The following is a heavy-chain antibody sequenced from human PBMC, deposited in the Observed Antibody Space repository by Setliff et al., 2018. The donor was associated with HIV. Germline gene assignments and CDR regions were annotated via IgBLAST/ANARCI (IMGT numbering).Heavy chain of an antibody. CDR3: ARGRVFCGRDSCYNFDY. J-gene: IGHJ4*02. V-gene: IGHV4-31*01. Sequence: SETLSLTCSVSGDSISSGNFFWCWIRQSPGKGLEWIGYIYFSGSATHNPSLKSPASISVDTSKNQFYLKLSSVTAADTAVYYCARGRVFCGRDSCYNFDYWGQGILVTVSS. CDR1: GDSISSGNFF. D-gene: IGHD2-21*02. CDR2: IYFSGSA.